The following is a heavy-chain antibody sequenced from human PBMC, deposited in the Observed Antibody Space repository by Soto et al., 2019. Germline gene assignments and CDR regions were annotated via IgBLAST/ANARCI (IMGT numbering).Heavy chain of an antibody. CDR2: INHSGST. J-gene: IGHJ5*02. CDR3: ARGVRSITMVRGVIFWFDP. D-gene: IGHD3-10*01. V-gene: IGHV4-34*01. CDR1: GGSFSGYY. Sequence: QVQLQQWGAGLLKPSETLSLTCAVYGGSFSGYYWSWIRQPPGKGLEWIGEINHSGSTNYNPSLKSRVTISVDTSKNQFSLKLRSVTAADTAVYYCARGVRSITMVRGVIFWFDPWGQGTLVTVSS.